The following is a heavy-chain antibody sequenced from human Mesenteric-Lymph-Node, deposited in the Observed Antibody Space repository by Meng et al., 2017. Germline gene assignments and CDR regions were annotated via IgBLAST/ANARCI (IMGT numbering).Heavy chain of an antibody. CDR1: GGTFSSYA. CDR3: VRFKWHVTGDFDY. Sequence: SVKVSCKASGGTFSSYAISWVRQAPGQGLEWMGGIIPIFGTANYAQKFQGRVTITADKSTSTAYMELSSLRPEDTAVYYCVRFKWHVTGDFDYWGKGTLVTVSS. D-gene: IGHD2-8*01. J-gene: IGHJ4*02. V-gene: IGHV1-69*06. CDR2: IIPIFGTA.